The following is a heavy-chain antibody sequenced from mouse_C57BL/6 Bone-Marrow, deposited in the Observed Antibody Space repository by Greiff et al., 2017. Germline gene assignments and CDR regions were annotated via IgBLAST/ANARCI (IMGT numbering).Heavy chain of an antibody. CDR3: ATNYYGSSWYFDV. CDR2: ISSGSSTI. CDR1: GFTFSDYG. D-gene: IGHD1-1*01. Sequence: LVESGGGLVKPGGSLKLSCAASGFTFSDYGMHWVRQAPEKGLELVAYISSGSSTIYYADTVKGRFTISRDNAKNTLFLQMTSLRSEDTAMYYCATNYYGSSWYFDVWGTGTTVTVSS. J-gene: IGHJ1*03. V-gene: IGHV5-17*01.